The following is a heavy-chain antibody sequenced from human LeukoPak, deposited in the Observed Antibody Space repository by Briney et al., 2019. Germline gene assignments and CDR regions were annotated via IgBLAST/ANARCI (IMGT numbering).Heavy chain of an antibody. Sequence: ASVKVSCKASGYTFTSYGISWVRQAPGQGLEWMGWISAYNGNTNYAQKLQGRVTMTTDTSTSTAYMELRSLRSDDTAVYYCARDRSCSSTSCYHDYWGQGTLVTVSS. CDR1: GYTFTSYG. CDR2: ISAYNGNT. CDR3: ARDRSCSSTSCYHDY. V-gene: IGHV1-18*01. J-gene: IGHJ4*02. D-gene: IGHD2-2*01.